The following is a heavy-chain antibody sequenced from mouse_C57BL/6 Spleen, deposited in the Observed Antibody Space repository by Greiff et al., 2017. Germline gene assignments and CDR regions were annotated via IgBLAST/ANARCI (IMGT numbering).Heavy chain of an antibody. CDR3: ARDAHYYGSSDWFAY. D-gene: IGHD1-1*01. CDR1: GFTFSSYA. V-gene: IGHV5-4*01. Sequence: EVMLVESGGGLVKPGGSLKLSCAASGFTFSSYAMSWVRQTPEKRLEWVATISDGGSYTYYPDNVKGRFTISRDNSKNNLYLQMSHLKSEDTAMYYCARDAHYYGSSDWFAYWGQGTLVTVS. J-gene: IGHJ3*01. CDR2: ISDGGSYT.